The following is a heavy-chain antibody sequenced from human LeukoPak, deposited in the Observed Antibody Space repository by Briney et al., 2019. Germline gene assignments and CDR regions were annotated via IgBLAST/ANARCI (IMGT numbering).Heavy chain of an antibody. D-gene: IGHD5-18*01. Sequence: GGSLRLSCAASGFTFSSYSMNWVRQAPGKGLEWVSSISSSSSYIYYADSVKGRFTISRDNSKNTLYLQMNSLRAEDTAVYYCARGAVYSYGYLGDDAFDIWGQGTMVTVSS. CDR3: ARGAVYSYGYLGDDAFDI. J-gene: IGHJ3*02. CDR2: ISSSSSYI. V-gene: IGHV3-21*01. CDR1: GFTFSSYS.